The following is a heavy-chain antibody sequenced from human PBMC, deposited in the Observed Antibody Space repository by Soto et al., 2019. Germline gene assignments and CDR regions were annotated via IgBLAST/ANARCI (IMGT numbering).Heavy chain of an antibody. V-gene: IGHV1-18*04. CDR3: ARDYCSSPSRSLYNYFDY. J-gene: IGHJ4*02. CDR1: GYTFTYYG. Sequence: QVQLAQSGVEVKKPGASVKVSCKASGYTFTYYGFSWVRQAPGQGLEWMGWISVYSGSTNYAQNLHDRVILTTDKPTRTAYLELRSLRPYDTAMYYCARDYCSSPSRSLYNYFDYWGQGVLLTVSS. CDR2: ISVYSGST. D-gene: IGHD2-2*01.